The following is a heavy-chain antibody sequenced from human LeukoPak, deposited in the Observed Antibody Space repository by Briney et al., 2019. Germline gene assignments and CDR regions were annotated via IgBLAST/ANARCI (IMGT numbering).Heavy chain of an antibody. V-gene: IGHV1-2*02. CDR2: INPNSGGT. CDR1: GYTFTGYY. D-gene: IGHD3-22*01. CDR3: ARGDLAYYDSSGYYVTGDY. J-gene: IGHJ4*02. Sequence: ASVKVSCKASGYTFTGYYMHWVRQAPGQGLAWMGWINPNSGGTNYAQKFQGRVTMTRDTSISTAYMELSRLRSDDTAVYYCARGDLAYYDSSGYYVTGDYWGQGTLVTVSS.